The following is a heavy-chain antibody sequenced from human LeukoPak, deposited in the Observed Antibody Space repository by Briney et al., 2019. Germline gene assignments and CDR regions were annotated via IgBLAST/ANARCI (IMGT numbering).Heavy chain of an antibody. J-gene: IGHJ4*02. CDR1: GYTFTSYP. CDR3: GRDPDY. Sequence: ASVKVSCKASGYTFTSYPMHWVRQAPGQRLEWMGWINGGNGNTKHSQKFQGRVTITRDTSATTAYMELSSLTSEDTAVYYCGRDPDYWGQGTLVTVSS. V-gene: IGHV1-3*01. CDR2: INGGNGNT.